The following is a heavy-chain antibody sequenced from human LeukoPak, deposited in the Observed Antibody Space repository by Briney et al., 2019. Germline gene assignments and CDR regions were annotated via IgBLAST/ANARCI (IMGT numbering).Heavy chain of an antibody. CDR1: VGSLFAYY. J-gene: IGHJ6*02. V-gene: IGHV4-34*01. Sequence: SGALSLTCVLCVGSLFAYYWCWIRQPLRKGLGWIGEVNQSGSTNSNPSLKRRVIISGDMSKNHFPLKLSSVTAADTAVYYCARGLRLYGDYPTYYYYGMDVWGQGTTVTVSS. D-gene: IGHD4-17*01. CDR3: ARGLRLYGDYPTYYYYGMDV. CDR2: VNQSGST.